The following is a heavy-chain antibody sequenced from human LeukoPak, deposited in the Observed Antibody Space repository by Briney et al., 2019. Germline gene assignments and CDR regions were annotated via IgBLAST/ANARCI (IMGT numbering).Heavy chain of an antibody. V-gene: IGHV3-30*02. D-gene: IGHD4-17*01. CDR1: GFTFSSYG. CDR3: ATSTYGDYVLDY. J-gene: IGHJ4*02. Sequence: GGSLRLPCAASGFTFSSYGMHWVRQAPGKGLEWVAFIRYDGSNKYYADSVKGRFTISRDNSKNTLYLQMNSLRAEDTAVYYCATSTYGDYVLDYWGQGTLVTVSS. CDR2: IRYDGSNK.